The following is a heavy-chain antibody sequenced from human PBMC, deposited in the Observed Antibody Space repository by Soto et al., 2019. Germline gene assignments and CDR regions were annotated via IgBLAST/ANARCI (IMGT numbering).Heavy chain of an antibody. CDR1: GFTFSSYD. CDR2: IGTAGDT. Sequence: PGGSLRLSCAASGFTFSSYDMHWVRQATGKGLEWVSAIGTAGDTYYQGSVKGRFTISRENAKNSLYLQMNSLRAGDTAVYYCERAREVTAAVYYYYYYMEVWGKGTTVTV. V-gene: IGHV3-13*01. D-gene: IGHD2-2*01. CDR3: ERAREVTAAVYYYYYYMEV. J-gene: IGHJ6*03.